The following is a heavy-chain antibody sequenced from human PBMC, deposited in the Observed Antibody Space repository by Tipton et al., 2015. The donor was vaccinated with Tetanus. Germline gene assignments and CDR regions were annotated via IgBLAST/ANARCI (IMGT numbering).Heavy chain of an antibody. CDR1: GYTFSGSY. CDR3: AREDYVTAVDY. J-gene: IGHJ4*02. Sequence: QLVQSGAEVKKPGASVKVSCKASGYTFSGSYIHWVRQAPGQGLEWMGIINPSGGSTSYAQKFQGRVTMTRDTSTSTVYMELSSLRSDDTALYYCAREDYVTAVDYWGQGTLVTVSS. D-gene: IGHD2-21*02. CDR2: INPSGGST. V-gene: IGHV1-46*01.